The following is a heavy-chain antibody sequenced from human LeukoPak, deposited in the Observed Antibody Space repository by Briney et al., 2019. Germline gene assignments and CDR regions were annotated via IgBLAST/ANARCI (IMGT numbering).Heavy chain of an antibody. CDR2: ISYDGSNK. J-gene: IGHJ4*02. D-gene: IGHD6-6*01. CDR3: ASIEYSSSPIDY. Sequence: GGSLRLSCAASGFTFSSYAMHWVRQAPGKGLEWVAVISYDGSNKYYADSVKGRFTISRDNSKNTLYLQMNSLRAEDTAVYYCASIEYSSSPIDYWGQGTLVTVSS. CDR1: GFTFSSYA. V-gene: IGHV3-30-3*01.